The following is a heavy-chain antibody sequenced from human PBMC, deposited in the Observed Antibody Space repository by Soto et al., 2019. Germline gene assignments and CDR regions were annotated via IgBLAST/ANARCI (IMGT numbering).Heavy chain of an antibody. D-gene: IGHD4-17*01. Sequence: PGGSLRLSCAASGFTFHDHTMHWVRHAPGKGLEWVSLINWDGTNIYYADSVKGRFTISRDNSKNSLYPQMNSLRTEDTALYYCAKDTSWTIDYWGRGTLVTVSS. CDR3: AKDTSWTIDY. CDR1: GFTFHDHT. V-gene: IGHV3-43*01. J-gene: IGHJ4*02. CDR2: INWDGTNI.